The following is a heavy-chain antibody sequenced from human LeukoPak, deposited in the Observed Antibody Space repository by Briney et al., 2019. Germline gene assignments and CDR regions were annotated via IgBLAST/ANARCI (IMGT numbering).Heavy chain of an antibody. CDR1: GYTFTSYG. CDR2: ISAYNGNT. D-gene: IGHD3-3*01. J-gene: IGHJ3*02. CDR3: ARADFGPFLGTFDI. Sequence: ASVKVSCKASGYTFTSYGISWVRQAPGQGLEWMGWISAYNGNTNYAQKLQGRVTMTTDTSTSTAYMELRSLRSDDTAVYYCARADFGPFLGTFDIWGQGTMVTVSS. V-gene: IGHV1-18*01.